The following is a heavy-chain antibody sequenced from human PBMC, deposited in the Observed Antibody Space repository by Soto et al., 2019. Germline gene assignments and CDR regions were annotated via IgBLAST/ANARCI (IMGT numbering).Heavy chain of an antibody. CDR1: GYTFTGYY. J-gene: IGHJ6*02. CDR2: INPNSGVT. D-gene: IGHD3-9*01. V-gene: IGHV1-2*04. Sequence: GASVKVSCKASGYTFTGYYMHWVRQAPGQGLEWMGWINPNSGVTHYAQKFQGWVTLTRDTSISTAYMDLSRLRSDDTAVYYCAGDLYDILTGYYPHYYHHVMDFWGQGSTVIVSS. CDR3: AGDLYDILTGYYPHYYHHVMDF.